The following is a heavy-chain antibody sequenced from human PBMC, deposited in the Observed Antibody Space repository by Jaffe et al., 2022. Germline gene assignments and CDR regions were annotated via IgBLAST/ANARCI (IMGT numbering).Heavy chain of an antibody. V-gene: IGHV4-38-2*01. CDR2: IYHSGST. J-gene: IGHJ4*02. CDR3: ARLFSSWQNSYYFDY. D-gene: IGHD6-13*01. CDR1: GYSISSGYY. Sequence: QVQLQESGPGLVKPSETLSLTCAVSGYSISSGYYWGWIRQPPGKGLEWIGSIYHSGSTYYNPSLKSRVTISVDTSKNQFSLKLSSVTAADTAVYYCARLFSSWQNSYYFDYWGQGTLVTVSS.